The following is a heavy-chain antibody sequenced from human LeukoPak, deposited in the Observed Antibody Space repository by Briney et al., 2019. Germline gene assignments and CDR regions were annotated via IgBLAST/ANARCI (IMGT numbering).Heavy chain of an antibody. CDR1: GYSFTSYW. J-gene: IGHJ3*02. Sequence: GESLKISCKGSGYSFTSYWIGWVRQMPGKGLEWMGIIYPGDSDTRYSPSFQGQVTISADKSISTAYLQWSSLKASDTAMYYCARDITGYSSSWSAKPGAFDIWGQGTMVTVSS. CDR3: ARDITGYSSSWSAKPGAFDI. V-gene: IGHV5-51*01. CDR2: IYPGDSDT. D-gene: IGHD6-13*01.